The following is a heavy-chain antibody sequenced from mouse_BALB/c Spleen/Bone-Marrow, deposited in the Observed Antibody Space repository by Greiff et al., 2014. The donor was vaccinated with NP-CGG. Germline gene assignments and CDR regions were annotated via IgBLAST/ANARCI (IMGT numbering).Heavy chain of an antibody. V-gene: IGHV7-3*02. CDR3: ARDYSGYFDF. J-gene: IGHJ2*01. CDR1: GFTFTDYF. CDR2: IRNKPNGYTT. Sequence: VQLKESGGGLVQPGGSLRLSCTTSGFTFTDYFMTWVRQPPGKALEWLGFIRNKPNGYTTEYNPSVKGRFTISRDNSQGILYLQMNTLRAEESAIYYCARDYSGYFDFWGQGTTLTVSS. D-gene: IGHD5-1*01.